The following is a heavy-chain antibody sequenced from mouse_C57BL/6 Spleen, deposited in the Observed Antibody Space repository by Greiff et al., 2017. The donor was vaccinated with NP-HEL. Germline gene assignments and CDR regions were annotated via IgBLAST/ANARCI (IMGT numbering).Heavy chain of an antibody. CDR3: AIYGGNYLDY. V-gene: IGHV1-82*01. J-gene: IGHJ2*01. CDR1: GYAFSSSW. D-gene: IGHD1-1*01. CDR2: IYPGDGDT. Sequence: QVQLQQSGPELVKPGASVKISCTASGYAFSSSWMNWVKQRPGKGLEWIGRIYPGDGDTNYNGKFKGKATLTADKSSSTAYMQLSRQTSEDSSVYVCAIYGGNYLDYWGQGTTLTVSS.